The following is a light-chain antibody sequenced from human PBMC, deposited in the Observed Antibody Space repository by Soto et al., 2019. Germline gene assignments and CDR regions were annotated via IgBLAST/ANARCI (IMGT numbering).Light chain of an antibody. J-gene: IGKJ4*01. CDR2: RAS. Sequence: DIQMTQSPSTLSASVGDRVTITCRASQSISNWLAWYQQKPGKAPKLQIYRASTLESGVPSRFSGSGSGTEFTLTISSLQPDDFSTYYCQQYISVSLLTFGGGTKVEIK. CDR1: QSISNW. V-gene: IGKV1-5*03. CDR3: QQYISVSLLT.